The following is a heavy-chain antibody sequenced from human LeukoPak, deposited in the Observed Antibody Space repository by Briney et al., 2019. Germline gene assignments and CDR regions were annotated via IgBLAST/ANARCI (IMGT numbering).Heavy chain of an antibody. Sequence: GGSLRLSCAASGFTFSSYAMHWVRQAPGKGLEWVAVISYDGSNKYYADSVKGRFTISRDNSKNTLYLQMNSLRAEDTAVYYCAREYCSSGSCFNYYYYYGMDVWGQGTTVTVSS. D-gene: IGHD2-15*01. CDR1: GFTFSSYA. CDR3: AREYCSSGSCFNYYYYYGMDV. J-gene: IGHJ6*02. CDR2: ISYDGSNK. V-gene: IGHV3-30-3*01.